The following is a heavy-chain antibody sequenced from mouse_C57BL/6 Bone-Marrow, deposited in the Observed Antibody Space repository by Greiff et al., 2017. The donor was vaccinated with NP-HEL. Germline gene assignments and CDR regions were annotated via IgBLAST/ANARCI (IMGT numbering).Heavy chain of an antibody. CDR2: IDPSASYT. CDR3: ARNYTWYFDG. CDR1: GYTFTSYW. J-gene: IGHJ1*03. V-gene: IGHV1-69*01. Sequence: QVQLQQPGAELVMPGASVKLSCKASGYTFTSYWMHWVKQRPGQGLEWIGEIDPSASYTNYNQKFKGKSTLTVDKSSSTAYMQLSSLTSEDSAVYYCARNYTWYFDGWGTGPTVTVSS.